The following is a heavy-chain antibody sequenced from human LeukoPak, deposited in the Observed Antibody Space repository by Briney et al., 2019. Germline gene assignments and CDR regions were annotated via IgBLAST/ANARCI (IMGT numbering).Heavy chain of an antibody. J-gene: IGHJ5*02. CDR1: GYTFTDYY. CDR3: ARGIAAAGGRWFDP. V-gene: IGHV1-2*02. D-gene: IGHD6-13*01. CDR2: INPNSGGT. Sequence: ASVKVSCKASGYTFTDYYMHWARQAPGQGLEWMRWINPNSGGTNYAQQFQGRVTMTRDTSISTAYMELSNLRSDDTAVYYCARGIAAAGGRWFDPWGQGTLVTVSS.